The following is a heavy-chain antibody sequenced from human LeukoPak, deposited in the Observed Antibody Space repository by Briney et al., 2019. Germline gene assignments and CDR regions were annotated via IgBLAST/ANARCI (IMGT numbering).Heavy chain of an antibody. Sequence: SETLSLICTVSGGSISSSNHYGGWIRQPPGEGLEWIGSTRYTGTTHYNPSFKSRATLSVDTSKKQVSLRLTSVTAADTAVYYCARLTIFGVLTINWFDPWGQGTLVTVSS. CDR3: ARLTIFGVLTINWFDP. D-gene: IGHD3-3*01. J-gene: IGHJ5*02. CDR2: TRYTGTT. CDR1: GGSISSSNHY. V-gene: IGHV4-39*07.